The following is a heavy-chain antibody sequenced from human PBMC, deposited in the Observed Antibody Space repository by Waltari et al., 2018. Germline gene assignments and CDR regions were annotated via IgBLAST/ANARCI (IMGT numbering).Heavy chain of an antibody. V-gene: IGHV4-34*01. CDR3: ARGPYSNYRKYYYYYGMDV. CDR1: GGSFSGYY. CDR2: NNHSGST. D-gene: IGHD4-4*01. Sequence: QVQLQQWGAGLLKPSETLSLTCADYGGSFSGYYWSWIRQPPGKGLEWIGENNHSGSTNYNPSLNIRVTLSVHTSKNQFSLQLSSVTAADPAVYYCARGPYSNYRKYYYYYGMDVWGQGTTVTVSS. J-gene: IGHJ6*02.